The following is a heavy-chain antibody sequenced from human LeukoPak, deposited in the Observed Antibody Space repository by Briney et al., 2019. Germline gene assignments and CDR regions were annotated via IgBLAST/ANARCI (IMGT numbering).Heavy chain of an antibody. Sequence: ASVKVSCKASGYTFTGYYMHWVRQAPRQGLEWMGWINPNSGGTNYAQKFQGRVTMTRDTSISTAYMELSRLRSDDTAVYYCARDDYGDYVSLDYWGQGTLVTVSS. J-gene: IGHJ4*02. V-gene: IGHV1-2*02. CDR3: ARDDYGDYVSLDY. CDR2: INPNSGGT. D-gene: IGHD4-17*01. CDR1: GYTFTGYY.